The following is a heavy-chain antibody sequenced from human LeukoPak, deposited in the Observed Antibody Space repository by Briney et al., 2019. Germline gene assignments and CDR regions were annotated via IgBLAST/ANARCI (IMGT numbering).Heavy chain of an antibody. D-gene: IGHD1-26*01. CDR2: ISGEVGST. V-gene: IGHV3-43*02. Sequence: GRSLTPSCAVAGPASDDFAMHWVRQAPEEVLEWVCPISGEVGSTNYTDSVKGRFTISRDNSKNSLYLQMNSLRTEDTAFYYCAKDMKQWELLVGFYYWGQGTLVTVSS. J-gene: IGHJ4*02. CDR1: GPASDDFA. CDR3: AKDMKQWELLVGFYY.